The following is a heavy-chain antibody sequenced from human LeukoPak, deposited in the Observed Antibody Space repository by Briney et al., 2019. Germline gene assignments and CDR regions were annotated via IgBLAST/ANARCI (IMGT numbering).Heavy chain of an antibody. J-gene: IGHJ4*02. D-gene: IGHD1-14*01. Sequence: SETLSLTCTVSGVSISSSSYYWGWIRQPPGKGLEWIGSIYYSGSTYYNPSLKSRVTIFVDTSKNQFSLKLSSVTAADTAVYYCARHPSYRNLDYWGQGTLVTVSS. CDR1: GVSISSSSYY. V-gene: IGHV4-39*01. CDR3: ARHPSYRNLDY. CDR2: IYYSGST.